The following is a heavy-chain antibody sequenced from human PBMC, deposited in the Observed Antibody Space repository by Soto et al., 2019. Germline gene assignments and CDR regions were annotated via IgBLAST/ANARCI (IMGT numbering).Heavy chain of an antibody. CDR1: GYTFTTYG. CDR3: AKRAFGDVSFDY. J-gene: IGHJ4*02. CDR2: ISAHDGHT. D-gene: IGHD3-10*01. Sequence: ASVKVSCKASGYTFTTYGFTWVRQAPGQGLEWVGWISAHDGHTQSAQKVQGRVTMATDTSTCTAYMELRSLRSDDTAVYYCAKRAFGDVSFDYSGQGTLFTVSS. V-gene: IGHV1-18*01.